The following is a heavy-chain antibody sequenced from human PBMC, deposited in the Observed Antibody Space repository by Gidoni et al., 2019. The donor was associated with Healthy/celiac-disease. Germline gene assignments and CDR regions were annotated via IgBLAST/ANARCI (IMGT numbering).Heavy chain of an antibody. D-gene: IGHD2-2*01. CDR3: VKEGEYQLTYAFDI. J-gene: IGHJ3*02. CDR1: GFTFSSYA. V-gene: IGHV3-64D*06. Sequence: EVQLVESGGGLVQPGGSLRLSCSASGFTFSSYAMHWVRQAPGQGLEYVSAISSNGGSTYYADSVKGRFTISRDNSKNTLYLQMSSLRAEDTAVYYCVKEGEYQLTYAFDIWGQGTMVTVSS. CDR2: ISSNGGST.